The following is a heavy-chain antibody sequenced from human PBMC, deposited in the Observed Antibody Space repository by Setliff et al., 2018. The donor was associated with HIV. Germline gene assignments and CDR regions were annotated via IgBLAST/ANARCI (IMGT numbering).Heavy chain of an antibody. CDR2: IFTSGST. J-gene: IGHJ4*02. V-gene: IGHV4-4*09. Sequence: SETLSLTCSVSGGSISFYYWSWIRQPPGKGLEWMAYIFTSGSTSYNPSVQSRVTISADTSKNQFYLKLSSVTAADTAVYYCAYGGWDYSFAHWGQGMLVTVSS. D-gene: IGHD4-17*01. CDR3: AYGGWDYSFAH. CDR1: GGSISFYY.